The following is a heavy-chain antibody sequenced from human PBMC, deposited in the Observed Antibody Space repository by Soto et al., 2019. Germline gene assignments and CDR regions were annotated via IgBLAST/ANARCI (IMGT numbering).Heavy chain of an antibody. CDR1: GGSISSGGYY. V-gene: IGHV4-31*03. CDR2: IYYSGST. Sequence: QVQLQESGPGLVKPSQTLSLTCTVSGGSISSGGYYWSWIRQHPGKGLEWIGYIYYSGSTYYNPSLKSRVTISVDTSKNQFSLKLSSVTAADTAVYYCARVEGAGGTTVIDYWGQGTLVTVSS. J-gene: IGHJ4*02. CDR3: ARVEGAGGTTVIDY. D-gene: IGHD4-17*01.